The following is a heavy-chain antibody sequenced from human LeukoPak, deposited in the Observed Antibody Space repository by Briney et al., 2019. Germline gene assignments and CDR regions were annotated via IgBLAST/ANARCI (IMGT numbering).Heavy chain of an antibody. Sequence: PSETLSLTCTVSGGSISSGSYYWSWIRQPAGKGLEWIGRIHTSGSTNYNPSLKSRVTISVDTSKNQFSLKLSSVTAADTAVYYCARDHGRWLQFGFDYWGQGTLVTVSS. CDR1: GGSISSGSYY. V-gene: IGHV4-61*02. J-gene: IGHJ4*02. D-gene: IGHD5-24*01. CDR3: ARDHGRWLQFGFDY. CDR2: IHTSGST.